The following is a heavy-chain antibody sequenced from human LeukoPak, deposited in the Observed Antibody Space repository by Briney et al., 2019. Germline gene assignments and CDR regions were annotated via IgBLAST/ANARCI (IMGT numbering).Heavy chain of an antibody. Sequence: ASVKVSCKASGYTFTSYDINWVRQATGQGLEWMGWMNPNSGNTGYAQKFQGRVTMTRNTSISTAYMELSSLRSEDTAVYYCARLNPNYYDSGDDAFDIWGQGTMVTVSS. D-gene: IGHD3-22*01. CDR1: GYTFTSYD. V-gene: IGHV1-8*01. CDR3: ARLNPNYYDSGDDAFDI. J-gene: IGHJ3*02. CDR2: MNPNSGNT.